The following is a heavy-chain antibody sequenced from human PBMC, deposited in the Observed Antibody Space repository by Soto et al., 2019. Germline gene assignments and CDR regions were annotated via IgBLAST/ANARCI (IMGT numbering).Heavy chain of an antibody. CDR3: ARDDYGDPWYYFDD. J-gene: IGHJ4*02. D-gene: IGHD4-17*01. Sequence: QVQLVQSGAEVKNPGASVKVSCKASGYTFTSYGISWVRQAPGQGHEWMGWISAYNGNTNYAQEFKGRVTITTDTSTSTDYMEARSLRSDDTAVYYCARDDYGDPWYYFDDWGQGTLVTVSS. CDR2: ISAYNGNT. V-gene: IGHV1-18*01. CDR1: GYTFTSYG.